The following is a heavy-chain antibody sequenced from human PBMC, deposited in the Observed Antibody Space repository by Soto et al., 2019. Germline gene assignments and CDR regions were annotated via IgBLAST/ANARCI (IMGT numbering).Heavy chain of an antibody. CDR1: GLSFSGYS. V-gene: IGHV3-21*01. J-gene: IGHJ4*02. D-gene: IGHD1-26*01. Sequence: GGSLRLSCVTSGLSFSGYSMNWVRQAPGRGLEWVSAISSSSSHVFYADSVKGRFTISRDNGKNSLNLQMNSLRAEDTAVYYCATDQWGVGGNVYCGQGTLVTVSS. CDR3: ATDQWGVGGNVY. CDR2: ISSSSSHV.